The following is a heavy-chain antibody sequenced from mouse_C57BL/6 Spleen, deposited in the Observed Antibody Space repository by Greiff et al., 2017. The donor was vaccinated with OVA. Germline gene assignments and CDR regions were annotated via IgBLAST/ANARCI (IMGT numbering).Heavy chain of an antibody. CDR3: TYYYGSSYRWYFDV. J-gene: IGHJ1*03. CDR1: GFTFSNYW. V-gene: IGHV6-3*01. D-gene: IGHD1-1*01. CDR2: IRLKSDNYAT. Sequence: EVKLVESGGGLVQPGGSMKLSCVASGFTFSNYWMNWVRQSPEKGLEWVAQIRLKSDNYATHYAESVKGRFTISRDDSKSSVYLQMNNLRAEDTGIYYCTYYYGSSYRWYFDVWGTGTTVTVSS.